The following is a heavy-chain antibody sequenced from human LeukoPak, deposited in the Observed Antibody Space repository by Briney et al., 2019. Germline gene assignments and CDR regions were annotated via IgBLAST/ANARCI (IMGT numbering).Heavy chain of an antibody. Sequence: PGGSLRLSCAASGFTFSSYSMNWVRQAPGKGLEWVSYISSSSSTIYYADSVKGRFTISRDNAKNSLYLQMNSLRAEDTAVYYCARDSDYYGSGSYYGYWGQGTLVTVSS. CDR1: GFTFSSYS. D-gene: IGHD3-10*01. CDR3: ARDSDYYGSGSYYGY. J-gene: IGHJ4*02. V-gene: IGHV3-48*04. CDR2: ISSSSSTI.